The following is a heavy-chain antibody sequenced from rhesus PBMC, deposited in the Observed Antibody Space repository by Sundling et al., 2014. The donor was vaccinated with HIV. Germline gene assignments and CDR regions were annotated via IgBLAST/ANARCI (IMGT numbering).Heavy chain of an antibody. CDR3: ARESVAGLLGRGFDH. CDR2: IYGSGGST. CDR1: GASISSNY. D-gene: IGHD6-37*01. Sequence: QVQLQESGPGLVKPSETLPLTCAVSGASISSNYWSWIRQAPGKGLEWIGRIYGSGGSTDYNPSLKSRVTISTDTSKTQFSLKLTYVTAADTAVYFCARESVAGLLGRGFDHWGQGLQVIVSS. V-gene: IGHV4S2*01. J-gene: IGHJ4*01.